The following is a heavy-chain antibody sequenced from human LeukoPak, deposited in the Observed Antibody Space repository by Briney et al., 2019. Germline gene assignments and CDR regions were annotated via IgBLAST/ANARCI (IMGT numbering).Heavy chain of an antibody. CDR2: IKQDGSEK. J-gene: IGHJ4*02. CDR3: ARDAGDSSGYYLIYDY. CDR1: GFTFSSYW. V-gene: IGHV3-7*03. Sequence: PGGSLRLSCAASGFTFSSYWMSWVRQAPGKGLEWVANIKQDGSEKYYVDSVKGRFTISRDNAKNSLYLQMNSLRAEDTAVYYCARDAGDSSGYYLIYDYWGQGTLVTVSS. D-gene: IGHD3-22*01.